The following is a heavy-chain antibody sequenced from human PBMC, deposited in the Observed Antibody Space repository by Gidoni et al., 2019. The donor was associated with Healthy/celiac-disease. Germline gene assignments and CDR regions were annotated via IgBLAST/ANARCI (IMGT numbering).Heavy chain of an antibody. CDR3: ASSPLNWVPDWYFDL. CDR2: IRYDGSNK. V-gene: IGHV3-30*02. Sequence: QVQLVESGGGVVQPGGSLRLSCAASGFTFSSYGMHWVRQAPGKGLEWVAFIRYDGSNKYYADSVKGRFTISRDNSKNTLYLQMNSLRAEDTAVYYCASSPLNWVPDWYFDLWGRGTLVTVSS. D-gene: IGHD7-27*01. CDR1: GFTFSSYG. J-gene: IGHJ2*01.